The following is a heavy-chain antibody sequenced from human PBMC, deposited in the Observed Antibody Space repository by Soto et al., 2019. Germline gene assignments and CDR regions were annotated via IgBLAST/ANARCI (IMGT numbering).Heavy chain of an antibody. V-gene: IGHV4-39*01. J-gene: IGHJ1*01. Sequence: QLQLQESGPGLVKPSETLSLTCTVSGGSISGSNYNWGWIRQPPGKGLEWIASIYYSGSTYYNPSLKSRLSISVDTSKHQFFLKLGSVPAADTAVYYCARHLYGSGIVGQHWGQGTLVTVSS. CDR1: GGSISGSNYN. CDR3: ARHLYGSGIVGQH. D-gene: IGHD3-10*01. CDR2: IYYSGST.